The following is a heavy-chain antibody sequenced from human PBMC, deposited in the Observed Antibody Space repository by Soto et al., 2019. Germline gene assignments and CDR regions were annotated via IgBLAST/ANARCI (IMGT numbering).Heavy chain of an antibody. J-gene: IGHJ4*02. CDR1: GFAFSRNA. CDR3: AKGGYRHAYD. Sequence: EVQLLESGGGLIQPGGSLRLSCAASGFAFSRNAMARVRPAPEKGLEWVSSISEGGGTTFYAGSVEGRFTISRDNSKNTLYLQMNSVRADDTAVYYCAKGGYRHAYDWGRGTLVTVSS. V-gene: IGHV3-23*01. D-gene: IGHD3-16*01. CDR2: ISEGGGTT.